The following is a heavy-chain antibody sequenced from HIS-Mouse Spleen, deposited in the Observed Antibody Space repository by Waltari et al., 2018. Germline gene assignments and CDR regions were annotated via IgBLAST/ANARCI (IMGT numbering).Heavy chain of an antibody. V-gene: IGHV3-21*01. CDR1: GFTFSSYS. CDR2: ISSSSSYI. CDR3: ARRLLTGDAFDI. D-gene: IGHD7-27*01. J-gene: IGHJ3*02. Sequence: EVQLLQSGGGLVKPGGSLILSCAASGFTFSSYSMNWVRQAPGKGLEWVSSISSSSSYIYYADSVKGRFTISRDNAKNSLYLQMNSLRAEDTAVYYCARRLLTGDAFDIWGQGTMVTVSS.